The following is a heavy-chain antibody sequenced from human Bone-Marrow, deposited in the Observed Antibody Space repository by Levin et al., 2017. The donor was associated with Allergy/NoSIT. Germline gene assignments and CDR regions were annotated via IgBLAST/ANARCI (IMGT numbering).Heavy chain of an antibody. Sequence: SVKVSCKASGYTFTYRYLHWLRQAPGQALEWMGWITIYNGNTAYARKFQDRVRITRENSLTTVHMELINLRSEDTGIYFCTRSPLYGDTPYFDSWGQGTLVTVSS. J-gene: IGHJ4*02. V-gene: IGHV1-45*01. D-gene: IGHD2/OR15-2a*01. CDR2: ITIYNGNT. CDR3: TRSPLYGDTPYFDS. CDR1: GYTFTYRY.